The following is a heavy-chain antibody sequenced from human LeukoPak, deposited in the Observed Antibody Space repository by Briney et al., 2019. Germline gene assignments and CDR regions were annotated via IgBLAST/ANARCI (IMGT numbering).Heavy chain of an antibody. V-gene: IGHV1-2*02. J-gene: IGHJ2*01. Sequence: ASVKVSCKASGYTLTGYHMHWVRQAPGQGLEWMGWINPNSGGTNYAQKFQGRVTMTRDTSITTAYMELSRLSSDDTAVYYCARHPGKVTNDWYFDLWGRGTLVTVSS. CDR1: GYTLTGYH. CDR2: INPNSGGT. CDR3: ARHPGKVTNDWYFDL. D-gene: IGHD4-23*01.